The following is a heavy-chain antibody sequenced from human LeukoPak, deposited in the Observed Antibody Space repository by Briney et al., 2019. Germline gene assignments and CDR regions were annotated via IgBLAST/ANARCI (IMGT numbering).Heavy chain of an antibody. CDR1: GFTFSNYA. J-gene: IGHJ4*02. D-gene: IGHD1-26*01. CDR2: LSGSGTKT. CDR3: AKKAQYNGNYPLDY. V-gene: IGHV3-23*01. Sequence: GGSLRLSCVASGFTFSNYAMSWVRQAPGMGLEWVSALSGSGTKTYYADSVKGRFTISRDNSKNTLYLQMNSLRAEDTALYFCAKKAQYNGNYPLDYWGQGTLVTVSS.